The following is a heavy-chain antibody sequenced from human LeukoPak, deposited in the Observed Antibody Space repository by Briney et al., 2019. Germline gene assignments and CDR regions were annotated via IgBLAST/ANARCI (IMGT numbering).Heavy chain of an antibody. CDR1: GGTFSSYA. CDR3: ARDGYYGSGSYYNVADY. V-gene: IGHV1-69*05. D-gene: IGHD3-10*01. CDR2: IIPIFGTA. J-gene: IGHJ4*02. Sequence: GASVKVSCKASGGTFSSYAISWVRQAPGQGLEWMGGIIPIFGTANCAQKFQGRVTITTDESTSTAYMELSSLRSEDTAVYYCARDGYYGSGSYYNVADYWGQGTLVTVSS.